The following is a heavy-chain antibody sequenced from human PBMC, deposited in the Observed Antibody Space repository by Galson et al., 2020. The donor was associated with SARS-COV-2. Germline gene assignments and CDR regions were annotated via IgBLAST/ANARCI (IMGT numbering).Heavy chain of an antibody. V-gene: IGHV1-24*01. Sequence: ASVKVSCKVSGYTLTELSMHWVRQAPGKGLEWMGGFDHEDGETIYAQKFQGRVTMTEDTSTDTAYMELSSLRSEDTAVYYCATTPVVPAARGLKGWGNWFDPWGQGTLVTVSS. D-gene: IGHD2-2*01. CDR1: GYTLTELS. CDR2: FDHEDGET. J-gene: IGHJ5*02. CDR3: ATTPVVPAARGLKGWGNWFDP.